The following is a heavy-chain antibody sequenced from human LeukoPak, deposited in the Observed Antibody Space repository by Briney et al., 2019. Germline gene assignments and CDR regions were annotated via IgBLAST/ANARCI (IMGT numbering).Heavy chain of an antibody. CDR1: GFTFSSYA. Sequence: GGSLRLSCAASGFTFSSYAMSWVRQAPGKGLEWVSAISGSGGSTYYADSVKGRFTISRDNSKNTLYLQMNSLRAEDTAVYYCANPPVPEMTTVAQLDPGEFDYWGQGTLVTVSS. D-gene: IGHD4-23*01. CDR3: ANPPVPEMTTVAQLDPGEFDY. V-gene: IGHV3-23*01. CDR2: ISGSGGST. J-gene: IGHJ4*02.